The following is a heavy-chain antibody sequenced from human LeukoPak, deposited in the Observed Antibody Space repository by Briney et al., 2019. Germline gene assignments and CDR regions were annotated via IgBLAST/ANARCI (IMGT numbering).Heavy chain of an antibody. CDR2: INPNSGGT. D-gene: IGHD6-19*01. Sequence: ASVKVSCKASGYTFTGYYMHWVRQAPGQGLEWMGWINPNSGGTNYAQKFQGRVTMTRDTSISTAYMELSRLRSDDTAVYYCARGPHSSGWGGFVYWGQGTLVTVSS. CDR1: GYTFTGYY. CDR3: ARGPHSSGWGGFVY. V-gene: IGHV1-2*02. J-gene: IGHJ4*02.